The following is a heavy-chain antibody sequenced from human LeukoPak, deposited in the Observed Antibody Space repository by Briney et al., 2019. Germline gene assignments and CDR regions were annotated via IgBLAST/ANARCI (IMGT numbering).Heavy chain of an antibody. D-gene: IGHD3-3*01. CDR1: GGSISSYY. J-gene: IGHJ4*02. CDR3: ARVTTRITIFGVVTPTGFDY. V-gene: IGHV4-59*12. Sequence: SETLSLTCTVSGGSISSYYWSWIRQPPGKGLEWIGYIYYSGSTNYNPSLKSRVTISVDTSKNQFSLKLSSVTAADTAVYYCARVTTRITIFGVVTPTGFDYWGQGTLVTVSS. CDR2: IYYSGST.